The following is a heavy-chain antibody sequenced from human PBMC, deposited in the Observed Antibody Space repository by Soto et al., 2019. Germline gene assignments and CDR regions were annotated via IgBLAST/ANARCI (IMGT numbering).Heavy chain of an antibody. D-gene: IGHD6-19*01. Sequence: PVGSLRLSCAASGFTFDDYAMHWVRQPPGKGLEWVSGISWNSGSIGYADSVKGRFTISRDNAKNSLYLQMNSLRAEDTAFYYCAKDHYSSGWPGAAFDIWGRGTMVTVSS. CDR2: ISWNSGSI. V-gene: IGHV3-9*01. CDR1: GFTFDDYA. J-gene: IGHJ3*02. CDR3: AKDHYSSGWPGAAFDI.